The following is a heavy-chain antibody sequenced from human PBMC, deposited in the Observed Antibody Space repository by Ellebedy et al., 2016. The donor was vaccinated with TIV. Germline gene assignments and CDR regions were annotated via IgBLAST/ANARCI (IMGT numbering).Heavy chain of an antibody. CDR3: ARGETDI. CDR2: INRDETST. J-gene: IGHJ3*02. CDR1: GFTFSTYW. V-gene: IGHV3-74*01. Sequence: GESLKISCAASGFTFSTYWMHWVRQAPGKGLVWVSRINRDETSTSYADSVKGRFTISRDNAKNSLYLQMNSLRAEDTAVYYCARGETDIWGQGTMVTVSS.